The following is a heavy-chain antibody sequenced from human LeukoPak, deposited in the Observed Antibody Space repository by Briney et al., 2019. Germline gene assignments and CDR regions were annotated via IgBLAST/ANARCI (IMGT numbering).Heavy chain of an antibody. J-gene: IGHJ4*02. Sequence: PSETLSLTCTVSGGSISSNTGSGSRHPAGKDLEWIGGIYTSGSTNYNPSLKSRVTISVDTSKNQFSLKLSSVTAADTAVYYCAREARDGYNHVLFDYWGQGTLVTVSS. CDR1: GGSISSNT. V-gene: IGHV4-4*07. D-gene: IGHD5-24*01. CDR3: AREARDGYNHVLFDY. CDR2: IYTSGST.